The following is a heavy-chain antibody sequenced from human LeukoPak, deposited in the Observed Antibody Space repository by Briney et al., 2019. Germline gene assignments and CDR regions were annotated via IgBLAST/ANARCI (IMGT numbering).Heavy chain of an antibody. CDR1: GFTFSDYY. CDR2: ISSSGSTI. Sequence: PGGSLRLSCAASGFTFSDYYMSWIRQAPGKGLEWVSYISSSGSTIYYADSGKGRFTISMDNAKNSLYLQMNSLRAEDTAVYYCARDGNYYDSSGHDSWGQGTLVTVSS. V-gene: IGHV3-11*04. J-gene: IGHJ5*02. CDR3: ARDGNYYDSSGHDS. D-gene: IGHD3-22*01.